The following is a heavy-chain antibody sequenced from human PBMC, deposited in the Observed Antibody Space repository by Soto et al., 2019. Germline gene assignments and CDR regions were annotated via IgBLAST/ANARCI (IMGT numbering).Heavy chain of an antibody. Sequence: ASVKVSCKASGYIFTSYGITWARQAPGQGLEWMGWISAYNGNTNYAQKLQGRVTMTTDTSTSTGYMELRSLRSDDTAVYYCARDTIAVAAAFDIWGQGTMVTVSS. D-gene: IGHD6-19*01. CDR3: ARDTIAVAAAFDI. J-gene: IGHJ3*02. CDR1: GYIFTSYG. V-gene: IGHV1-18*01. CDR2: ISAYNGNT.